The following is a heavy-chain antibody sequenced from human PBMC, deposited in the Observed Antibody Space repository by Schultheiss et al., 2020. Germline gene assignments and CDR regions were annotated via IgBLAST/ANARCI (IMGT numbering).Heavy chain of an antibody. J-gene: IGHJ4*02. CDR3: ARAATVSNYFDY. D-gene: IGHD4-17*01. CDR2: INPNSGGT. Sequence: ASVKVSCKASGYTFTGYYMHWVRQAPGQGLEWMGWINPNSGGTNYAQKFQGWVTMTRDTSISTAYMELSSLRSEDTAVYYCARAATVSNYFDYWGQGTLGTVAS. CDR1: GYTFTGYY. V-gene: IGHV1-2*04.